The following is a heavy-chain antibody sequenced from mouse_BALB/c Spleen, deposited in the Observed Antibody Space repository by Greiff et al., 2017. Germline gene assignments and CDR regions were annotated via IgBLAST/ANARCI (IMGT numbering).Heavy chain of an antibody. CDR3: ARDGEMDY. CDR1: GFTFSSFG. CDR2: ISSGSSTI. D-gene: IGHD2-3*01. V-gene: IGHV5-17*02. Sequence: EVQVVESGGGLVQPGGSRKLSCAASGFTFSSFGMHWVRQAPEKGLEWVAYISSGSSTIYYADTVKGRFTISRDNPKNTLYLQMSSLKSEDTAMYYCARDGEMDYWGQGTSVTVSS. J-gene: IGHJ4*01.